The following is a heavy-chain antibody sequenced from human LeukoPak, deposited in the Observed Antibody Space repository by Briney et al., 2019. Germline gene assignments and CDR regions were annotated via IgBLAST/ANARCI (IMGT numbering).Heavy chain of an antibody. CDR1: GGSISSGSYY. Sequence: PSQTLSLTCTVSGGSISSGSYYWSWIRQPAGKGLEWIGRIYTSGSTNYNPSLKSRVTISVDTSKNQFSLKLSSVTAADTAVYYCARLHDYGVFYYFDYWGQGTLVTVSS. CDR2: IYTSGST. D-gene: IGHD4-17*01. J-gene: IGHJ4*02. V-gene: IGHV4-61*02. CDR3: ARLHDYGVFYYFDY.